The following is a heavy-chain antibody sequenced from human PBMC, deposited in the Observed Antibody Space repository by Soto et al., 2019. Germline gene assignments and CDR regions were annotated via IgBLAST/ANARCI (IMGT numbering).Heavy chain of an antibody. Sequence: ASVKVSCKASGYTFTSYYMHWVRQAPGQGLEWMGIINPSGGSTSYAQKFQGRVTMTRDTSTSTVYMELSSLRSEDTAVYYCARDIVRFLEWLLAHYYYYGMDVWGQGTTVTVSS. CDR1: GYTFTSYY. CDR3: ARDIVRFLEWLLAHYYYYGMDV. V-gene: IGHV1-46*01. J-gene: IGHJ6*02. CDR2: INPSGGST. D-gene: IGHD3-3*01.